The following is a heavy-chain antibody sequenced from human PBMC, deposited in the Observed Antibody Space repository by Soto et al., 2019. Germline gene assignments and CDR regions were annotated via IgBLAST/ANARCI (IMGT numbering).Heavy chain of an antibody. Sequence: EVQLLESGGCLEQPGGSLRLSCAASGFIFSSFSMGWVRQAPGKGLEWVSGISGTGSSTDYADSVKGRFTISRDNPKSTLYLQMDSLRPEDTAIYYCARVPRRFDYWGQGTLVSVSS. J-gene: IGHJ4*02. V-gene: IGHV3-23*01. CDR3: ARVPRRFDY. CDR2: ISGTGSST. CDR1: GFIFSSFS.